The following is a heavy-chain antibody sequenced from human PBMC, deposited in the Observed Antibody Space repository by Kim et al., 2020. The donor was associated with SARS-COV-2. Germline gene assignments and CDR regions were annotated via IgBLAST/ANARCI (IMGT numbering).Heavy chain of an antibody. Sequence: SETLSLTCAVSGGSISSGDYYWSWIRQPPGKGLEWIGYIYYSGSTYYNPSLKSRLTISVDTSKNQFSLKLSSVTAADTAVYYCASTSSGYYYGVLDYWGQGTLVTVSS. CDR3: ASTSSGYYYGVLDY. V-gene: IGHV4-30-4*01. CDR2: IYYSGST. J-gene: IGHJ4*02. D-gene: IGHD3-22*01. CDR1: GGSISSGDYY.